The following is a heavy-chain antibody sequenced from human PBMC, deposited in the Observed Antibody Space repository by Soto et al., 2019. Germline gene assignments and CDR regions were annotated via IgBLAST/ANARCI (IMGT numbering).Heavy chain of an antibody. J-gene: IGHJ6*02. CDR1: GYTFTGYA. Sequence: ASVKISCKASGYTFTGYAVHWVRQAPGQRLEWMGWINAGNGNTKYSQKFQGRVTITRDTSASTAYMELSSLRSEDTAVYYCAREGYYDYGMDVWGQGTTVTVSS. CDR2: INAGNGNT. V-gene: IGHV1-3*01. CDR3: AREGYYDYGMDV. D-gene: IGHD6-13*01.